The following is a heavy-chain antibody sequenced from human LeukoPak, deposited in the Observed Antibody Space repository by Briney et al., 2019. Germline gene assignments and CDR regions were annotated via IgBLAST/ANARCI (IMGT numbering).Heavy chain of an antibody. Sequence: SQTLSLTCAISGDSVSTNTAAWNWIRQSPSRGLEWLGRTYYRSKWYTDYAVSVKSRITINPETSKNQFSLQLNSVTPEDTAVYFCARDGWPAFDYWGQGTLVTVSS. D-gene: IGHD2-15*01. CDR2: TYYRSKWYT. V-gene: IGHV6-1*01. CDR1: GDSVSTNTAA. J-gene: IGHJ4*02. CDR3: ARDGWPAFDY.